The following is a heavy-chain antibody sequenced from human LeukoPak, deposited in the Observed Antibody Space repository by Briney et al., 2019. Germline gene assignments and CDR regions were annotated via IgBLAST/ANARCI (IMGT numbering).Heavy chain of an antibody. Sequence: ASVKVSCKASGGTFSSYAISWVRQAPGQGLEWMGGILPIFGTANYAQKFQGRVTITADESTSTAYMELSSLRSEDTAVYYCARDSETYCGGDCYYDYWGQGTLVTVSS. CDR2: ILPIFGTA. CDR1: GGTFSSYA. V-gene: IGHV1-69*13. D-gene: IGHD2-21*02. CDR3: ARDSETYCGGDCYYDY. J-gene: IGHJ4*02.